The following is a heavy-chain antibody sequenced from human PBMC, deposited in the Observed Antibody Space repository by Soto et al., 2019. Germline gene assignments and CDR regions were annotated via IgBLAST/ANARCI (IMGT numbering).Heavy chain of an antibody. CDR2: MNPNSGNT. J-gene: IGHJ6*03. CDR3: ARAGNPGFGELYYYYYMDV. D-gene: IGHD3-10*01. V-gene: IGHV1-8*01. CDR1: GYTFTSYD. Sequence: GASVKVSCKASGYTFTSYDINWVRQATGQGPEWMGWMNPNSGNTGYAQKFQGRVTMTRNTSISTAYMELSSLRSEDTAVYYCARAGNPGFGELYYYYYMDVWGKGTTVTVSS.